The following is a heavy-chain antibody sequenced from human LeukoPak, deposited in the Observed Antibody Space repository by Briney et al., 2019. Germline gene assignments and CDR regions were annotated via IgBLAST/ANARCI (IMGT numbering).Heavy chain of an antibody. CDR2: INHSGST. D-gene: IGHD6-13*01. Sequence: SETLSLTCTVSGGSISSGGYYWSWIRQPPGKGLEWIGEINHSGSTNYNPSLKSRVTISVDTSKNQFSLKLSSVTAADTAVYYCARVKQLGPFDYWGQGTLVTVSS. J-gene: IGHJ4*02. CDR3: ARVKQLGPFDY. CDR1: GGSISSGGYY. V-gene: IGHV4-39*07.